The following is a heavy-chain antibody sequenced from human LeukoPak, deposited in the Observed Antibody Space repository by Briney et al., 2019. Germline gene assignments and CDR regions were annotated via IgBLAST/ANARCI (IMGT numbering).Heavy chain of an antibody. D-gene: IGHD1-7*01. CDR1: GGSISSHY. V-gene: IGHV4-59*11. CDR3: ARDRRWNSNYYYYYMDV. Sequence: SETLSLTCTVSGGSISSHYWSWIRQPPGKGLEWIGYIYCTGSTNYNPSLESRVTISVDTSKNRFSLKLSSVTAADTAVYYCARDRRWNSNYYYYYMDVWGKGTTVTVSS. CDR2: IYCTGST. J-gene: IGHJ6*03.